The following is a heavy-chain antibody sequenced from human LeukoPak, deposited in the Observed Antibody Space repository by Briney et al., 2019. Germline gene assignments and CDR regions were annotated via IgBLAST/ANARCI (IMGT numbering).Heavy chain of an antibody. J-gene: IGHJ4*02. CDR1: GFTFSSYG. CDR2: IRYDGSNK. D-gene: IGHD2-2*01. CDR3: AKDEGYCSSTSCSRDQ. V-gene: IGHV3-30*02. Sequence: GGSLRLSCAASGFTFSSYGMHWVRQAPGKGLEWVAFIRYDGSNKYYADSVKGRFTISRDNSKNTLYLQMNSLRAEDTAVYYCAKDEGYCSSTSCSRDQWGQGTLVTVSS.